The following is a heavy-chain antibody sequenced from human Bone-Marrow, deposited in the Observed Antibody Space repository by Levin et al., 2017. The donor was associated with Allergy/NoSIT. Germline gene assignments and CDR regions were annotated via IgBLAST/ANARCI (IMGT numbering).Heavy chain of an antibody. CDR2: ISYVGKNR. V-gene: IGHV3-30*03. CDR3: ARAFDSSDAPWYSYFYQMDA. CDR1: GFTFRMYD. J-gene: IGHJ6*03. D-gene: IGHD2-15*01. Sequence: QSGGSLRLSCAASGFTFRMYDMHWVRQAPGKGLEWVAVISYVGKNRYYAGSVKGRFTISRDNSKNTLYLQMNSLSAEDTAVYYCARAFDSSDAPWYSYFYQMDAWGKGTTVTVSS.